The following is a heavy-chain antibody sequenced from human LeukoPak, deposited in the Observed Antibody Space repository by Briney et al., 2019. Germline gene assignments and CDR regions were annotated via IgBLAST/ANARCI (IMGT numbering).Heavy chain of an antibody. CDR2: INPNSGGT. CDR3: ARSLQSIAARPVGY. V-gene: IGHV1-2*02. D-gene: IGHD6-6*01. J-gene: IGHJ4*02. CDR1: GYTFTGYY. Sequence: ASVKVSCKASGYTFTGYYMHWVRQAPGQGLEWMGWINPNSGGTNYAQKFQGRVTMTRDTSISTAYMELSRLRSDDTAVYYCARSLQSIAARPVGYWGQGTLVTVSS.